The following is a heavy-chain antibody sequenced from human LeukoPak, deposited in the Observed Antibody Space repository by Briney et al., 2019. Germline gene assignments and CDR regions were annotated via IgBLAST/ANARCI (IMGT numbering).Heavy chain of an antibody. CDR3: AKDRWSES. Sequence: GGSLRLSCAASGFSFSSYEMNWVRQAPGKGLEWISYISSSGSTIYYADSVKGRFTISRDTAKNSLYLQMNSLRAEDTAVYYCAKDRWSESWGQGTLVTVSS. CDR1: GFSFSSYE. CDR2: ISSSGSTI. D-gene: IGHD6-13*01. J-gene: IGHJ5*02. V-gene: IGHV3-48*03.